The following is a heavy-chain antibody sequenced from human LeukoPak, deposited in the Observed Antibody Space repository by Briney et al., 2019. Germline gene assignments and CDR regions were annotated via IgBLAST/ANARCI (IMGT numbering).Heavy chain of an antibody. CDR3: ASQSSYGDYGFDY. V-gene: IGHV4-39*01. Sequence: SETLSLTCTVSGGSISSSSYYWGWIRQPPGKGLEWIGSIYYSGSTYYNPSLKSRVTISVDTSKNQFSLKLSSVTAADTAVYYCASQSSYGDYGFDYWGQGTLVTVSS. CDR2: IYYSGST. J-gene: IGHJ4*02. D-gene: IGHD4-17*01. CDR1: GGSISSSSYY.